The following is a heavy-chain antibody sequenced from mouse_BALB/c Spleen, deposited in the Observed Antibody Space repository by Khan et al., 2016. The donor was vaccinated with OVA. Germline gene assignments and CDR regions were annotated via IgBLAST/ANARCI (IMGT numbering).Heavy chain of an antibody. D-gene: IGHD2-1*01. CDR3: ARGGGNSRFAY. CDR2: ISTYYGDA. CDR1: GYTFTVYA. Sequence: QVQLKESGAELVRPGVSVKISCKGSGYTFTVYATHWVKQSHAKRLEWIGVISTYYGDADYNQKFKGKATMTVDKSSSTAYMELDRLTSEEYDIYYCARGGGNSRFAYWGQGTLVTVSA. V-gene: IGHV1S137*01. J-gene: IGHJ3*01.